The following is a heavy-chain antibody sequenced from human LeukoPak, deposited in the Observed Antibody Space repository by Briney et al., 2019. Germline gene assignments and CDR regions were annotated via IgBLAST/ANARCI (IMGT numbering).Heavy chain of an antibody. Sequence: SVKVSCKASGGTFSSYAISWVRQAPGQGLEWMGGIIPIFGTASYAQKFQGRVTITTDESTSTAYMELSSLRSEDTAVYYCARVPSMGSSGYYFDYWGQGTLVTVSS. CDR3: ARVPSMGSSGYYFDY. D-gene: IGHD3-22*01. CDR1: GGTFSSYA. J-gene: IGHJ4*02. CDR2: IIPIFGTA. V-gene: IGHV1-69*05.